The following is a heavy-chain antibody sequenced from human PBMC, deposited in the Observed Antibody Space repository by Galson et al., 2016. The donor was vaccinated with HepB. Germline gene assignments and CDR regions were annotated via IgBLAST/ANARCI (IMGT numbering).Heavy chain of an antibody. V-gene: IGHV2-5*02. CDR2: IYWDDDK. CDR1: GFSLSTSGVG. J-gene: IGHJ5*02. Sequence: PALVKPTQTLTLTCTFSGFSLSTSGVGVGWIRQPPGKALEWLALIYWDDDKRYSPSLKCRLTITKDTTKNQVVLTMTNMDPVDPATYYFAHTPRKVPPAISNWFDPWGQGTLVTVSS. D-gene: IGHD2-2*02. CDR3: AHTPRKVPPAISNWFDP.